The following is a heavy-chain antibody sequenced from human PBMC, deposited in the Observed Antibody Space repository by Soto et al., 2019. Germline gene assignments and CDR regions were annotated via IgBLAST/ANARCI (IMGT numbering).Heavy chain of an antibody. CDR2: ISGSGGST. CDR1: GFTFSSYA. J-gene: IGHJ3*02. Sequence: EVQLLESGGGLVQPGGSLRLSCAASGFTFSSYAMSWVRQAPGKGLEWVSAISGSGGSTYYADSVKGRFTISRDNSKNPLYLQMNRLRAEDTAVYYCEKRQARYCSGGSCYSGDAFDIWGQGTMVTVSS. D-gene: IGHD2-15*01. V-gene: IGHV3-23*01. CDR3: EKRQARYCSGGSCYSGDAFDI.